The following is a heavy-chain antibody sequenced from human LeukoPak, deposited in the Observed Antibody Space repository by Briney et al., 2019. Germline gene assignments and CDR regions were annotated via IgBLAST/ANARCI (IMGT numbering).Heavy chain of an antibody. Sequence: SETLSLTCTVSGGSISSYYWSWIRQPPGKGLEWIGYIYYSGSTNYNPSLKSRVTISVDTSKNQFSLKLSSVTAADTALYYCARYGAESYSLYYFDHWGQGTLVTVSS. CDR2: IYYSGST. D-gene: IGHD3-10*01. J-gene: IGHJ4*02. V-gene: IGHV4-59*01. CDR1: GGSISSYY. CDR3: ARYGAESYSLYYFDH.